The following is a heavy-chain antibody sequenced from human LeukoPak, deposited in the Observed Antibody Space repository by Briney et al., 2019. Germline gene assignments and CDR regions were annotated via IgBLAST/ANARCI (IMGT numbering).Heavy chain of an antibody. J-gene: IGHJ5*02. Sequence: ASVKVSCKASGYTFTSYGISWVRQAPGQGLEWMGWISAYNGNTNYAQKLRGRVTMTTDTSTSTAYMELRSLRSDDTAVYYCARDQGGGQNYNWFDPWGQGTLVTVSS. CDR2: ISAYNGNT. V-gene: IGHV1-18*01. CDR1: GYTFTSYG. CDR3: ARDQGGGQNYNWFDP. D-gene: IGHD1-26*01.